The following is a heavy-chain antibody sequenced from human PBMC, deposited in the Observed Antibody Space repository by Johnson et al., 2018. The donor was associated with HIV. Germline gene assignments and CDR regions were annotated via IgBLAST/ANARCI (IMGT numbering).Heavy chain of an antibody. CDR2: IDWNGGRQ. CDR3: ARQLNYDRSGQGGGLDI. D-gene: IGHD3-22*01. J-gene: IGHJ3*02. V-gene: IGHV3-20*04. Sequence: VQLVESGGGVVRPGGSLRLSCVASGFTFDDYGMSWVRQGPGKGLEWVSGIDWNGGRQGYVDSVKGRFIISRDNAKNSLYMEMNNLRAEDTALYYCARQLNYDRSGQGGGLDIWGQGTLVTVSS. CDR1: GFTFDDYG.